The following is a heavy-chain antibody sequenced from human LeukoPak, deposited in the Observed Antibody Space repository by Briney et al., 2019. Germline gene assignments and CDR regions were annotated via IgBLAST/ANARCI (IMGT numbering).Heavy chain of an antibody. J-gene: IGHJ4*02. CDR1: GFTFSSYW. CDR2: IKQDGSEK. CDR3: ARLRKPPVPYYFDY. V-gene: IGHV3-7*01. Sequence: GGSLGLSCAASGFTFSSYWMSWVRQAPGKGLEWVANIKQDGSEKYYVDSVKGRFTISRDNAKNSLYLQMNSLRAEDTAVYYCARLRKPPVPYYFDYWGQGTLVTVSS.